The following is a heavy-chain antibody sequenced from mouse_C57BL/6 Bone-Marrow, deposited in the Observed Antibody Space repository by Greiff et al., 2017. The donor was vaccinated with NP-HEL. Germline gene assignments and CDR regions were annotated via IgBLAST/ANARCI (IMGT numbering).Heavy chain of an antibody. CDR3: VREGIYDGYSWFAY. J-gene: IGHJ3*01. Sequence: EVKLLESGGGLVQPKGSLKLSCAASGFTFNTYAMHWVRQAPGKGLEWVARIRSKSSNYATYYADSVKDRFTISRDDSQSMLYLQMNNLKTEDTAMYYCVREGIYDGYSWFAYWGQGTLVTVSA. CDR1: GFTFNTYA. D-gene: IGHD2-3*01. V-gene: IGHV10-3*01. CDR2: IRSKSSNYAT.